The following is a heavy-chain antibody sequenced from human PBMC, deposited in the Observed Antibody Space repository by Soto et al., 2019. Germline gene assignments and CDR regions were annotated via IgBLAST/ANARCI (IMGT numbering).Heavy chain of an antibody. Sequence: ASVKVSCKASGSTFSIFSSYSITWVRQAPGQGLEWMGRIIPILGTATYAQKFQDRVTISADRSTGIAYMELSSLRSEDTAVYCRASNSCYEYASGCRTFVSW. D-gene: IGHD2-2*01. CDR1: GSTFSIFSSYS. J-gene: IGHJ5*01. CDR3: ASNSCYEYASGCRTFVS. CDR2: IIPILGTA. V-gene: IGHV1-69*08.